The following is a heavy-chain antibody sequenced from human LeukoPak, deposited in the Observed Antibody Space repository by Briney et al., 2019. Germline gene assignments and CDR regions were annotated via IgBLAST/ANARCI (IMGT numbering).Heavy chain of an antibody. J-gene: IGHJ6*02. CDR3: ARGESSYYAMDI. Sequence: SQTLSVTCAVSGHTFSTNGAAWDWLRQCPGRGLEGLGSTHYRSKKYNDYAESVKSLITDNSDTSKYKYSRQLTSVTPAVNAAYYRARGESSYYAMDIWGQGTTVTVSS. CDR1: GHTFSTNGAA. V-gene: IGHV6-1*01. CDR2: THYRSKKYN.